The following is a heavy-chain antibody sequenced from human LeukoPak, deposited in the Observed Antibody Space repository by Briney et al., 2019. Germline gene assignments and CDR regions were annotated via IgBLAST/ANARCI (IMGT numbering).Heavy chain of an antibody. D-gene: IGHD2-8*01. CDR2: ISYDGSNK. Sequence: PGRSLRLSCAASGFTFSSYAMHWVRQAPGKGLEWVAVISYDGSNKYYADSVKGRFTISRDNSKNTLYLQMNSLRAEDTAVYYCARENGFDYGGQGTLVTVSS. CDR1: GFTFSSYA. CDR3: ARENGFDY. J-gene: IGHJ4*02. V-gene: IGHV3-30*04.